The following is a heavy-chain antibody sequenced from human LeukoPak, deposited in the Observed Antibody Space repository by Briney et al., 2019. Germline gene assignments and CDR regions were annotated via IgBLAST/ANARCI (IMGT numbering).Heavy chain of an antibody. CDR1: GFTFSTYC. D-gene: IGHD3-3*01. CDR3: AKAQAGYYDFWSGYQNAFDI. Sequence: GSLRLSCAASGFTFSTYCMHWVRQPPGKGLVWVSQICTDETTIRNADSVKGRFTISRDNAKNTLYLQMNSLRAEDTAVYYCAKAQAGYYDFWSGYQNAFDIWGQGTMVTVSS. CDR2: ICTDETTI. V-gene: IGHV3-74*01. J-gene: IGHJ3*02.